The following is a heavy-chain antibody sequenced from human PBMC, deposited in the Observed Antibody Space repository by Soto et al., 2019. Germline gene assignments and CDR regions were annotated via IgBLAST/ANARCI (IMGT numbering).Heavy chain of an antibody. CDR2: ISSNGANT. D-gene: IGHD2-8*01. Sequence: GGSLRLSCAASGFTFDSPYSHAMSWFRQSPGKGPEWVSTISSNGANTHYAGSVQGRFTISKDASRNTVHLHMNSLRADDTATYFCVSWVSAHFDYWGHGTPVTVSS. CDR1: GFTFDSPYSHA. V-gene: IGHV3-23*01. J-gene: IGHJ4*01. CDR3: VSWVSAHFDY.